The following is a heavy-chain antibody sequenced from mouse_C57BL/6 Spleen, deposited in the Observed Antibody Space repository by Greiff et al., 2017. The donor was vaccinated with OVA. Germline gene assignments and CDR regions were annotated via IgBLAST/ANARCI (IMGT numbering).Heavy chain of an antibody. CDR2: INPNNGGT. D-gene: IGHD2-4*01. CDR1: GYTFTDYN. V-gene: IGHV1-22*01. Sequence: VQLKESGPELVKPGASVKMSCKASGYTFTDYNMHWVKQSHGKSLEWIGYINPNNGGTSYNQKFKGKATLTVNKSSSTAYMELRSLTSEDAAVYYCAREEGLRGFDYWGQGTTLTVAS. CDR3: AREEGLRGFDY. J-gene: IGHJ2*01.